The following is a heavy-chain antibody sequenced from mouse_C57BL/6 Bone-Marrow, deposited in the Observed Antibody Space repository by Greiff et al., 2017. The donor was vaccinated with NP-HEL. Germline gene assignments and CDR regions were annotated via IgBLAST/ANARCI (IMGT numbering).Heavy chain of an antibody. CDR3: ARRITTVVAPYAMDY. CDR2: INPYNGGT. D-gene: IGHD1-1*01. CDR1: GYTFTDYY. Sequence: VQLQQSGPVLVKPGASVKMSCKASGYTFTDYYMNWVKQSHGKSLEWIGVINPYNGGTSYNQKFKGKATLTVDKSSSTAYMELNSLTSEDSAVYYGARRITTVVAPYAMDYWGQGTSVTVSS. V-gene: IGHV1-19*01. J-gene: IGHJ4*01.